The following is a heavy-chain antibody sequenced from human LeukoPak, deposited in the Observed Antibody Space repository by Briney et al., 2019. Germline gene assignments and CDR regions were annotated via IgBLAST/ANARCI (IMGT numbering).Heavy chain of an antibody. CDR1: GFTFSSYA. D-gene: IGHD2-2*01. V-gene: IGHV3-30-3*01. J-gene: IGHJ4*02. CDR3: ARGLWDIVVVPAALPPMF. Sequence: PGGSLRLSCAASGFTFSSYAMHWVRQAPGKGLEWLAVISYDGSNKYYADSVKGRFTISRDNSKNTLYLQMNSLRAEDTAVYYCARGLWDIVVVPAALPPMFWGQGTLVTVSS. CDR2: ISYDGSNK.